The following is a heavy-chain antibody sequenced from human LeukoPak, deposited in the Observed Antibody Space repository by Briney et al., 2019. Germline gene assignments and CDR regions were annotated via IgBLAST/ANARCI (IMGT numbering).Heavy chain of an antibody. CDR1: GFTFSRYA. Sequence: GGSLRLSCAASGFTFSRYAMHWVRQAPGKGLEWVAVTSYDGINKYYAGSVKGRFTISRDNAKNTLYLQMNSLRAEDTAVYYCARGRAGNYYNHNDYWGQGTLVTVSS. CDR2: TSYDGINK. CDR3: ARGRAGNYYNHNDY. V-gene: IGHV3-30-3*01. D-gene: IGHD3-10*01. J-gene: IGHJ4*01.